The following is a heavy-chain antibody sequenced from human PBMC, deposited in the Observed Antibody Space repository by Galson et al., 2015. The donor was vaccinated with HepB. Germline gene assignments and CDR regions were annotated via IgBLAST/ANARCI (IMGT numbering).Heavy chain of an antibody. J-gene: IGHJ6*02. CDR2: ISYDGSNK. CDR1: GFTFSSYG. D-gene: IGHD3-10*01. V-gene: IGHV3-30*18. CDR3: AKAPETAPVLWFGELLPKLFGMDV. Sequence: SLRLSCAASGFTFSSYGMHWVRQAPGKGLEWVAVISYDGSNKYYADSVKGRFTISRDNSKNTLYLQMNSLRAEDTAVYYCAKAPETAPVLWFGELLPKLFGMDVWGQGTTITVSS.